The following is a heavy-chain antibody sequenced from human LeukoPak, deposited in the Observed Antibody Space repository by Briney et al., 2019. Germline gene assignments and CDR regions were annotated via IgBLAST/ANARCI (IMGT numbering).Heavy chain of an antibody. CDR3: AREGRDREAFDI. CDR1: GGTFSSYA. V-gene: IGHV1-69*05. CDR2: IIPIFGTA. J-gene: IGHJ3*02. Sequence: ASVKVSCKASGGTFSSYAISWVRQAPGQGLEWMGRIIPIFGTANYAQKFQGRVTITTDESTSTAYMELSSLRSEDTAVYYCAREGRDREAFDIWGQGTMVTVSS. D-gene: IGHD1-26*01.